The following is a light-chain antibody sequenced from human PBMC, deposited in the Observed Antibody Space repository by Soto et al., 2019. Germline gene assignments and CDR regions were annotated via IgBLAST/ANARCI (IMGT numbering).Light chain of an antibody. CDR1: QDISNY. CDR3: QQYDNLPPFT. Sequence: DIQMTQSPSSLSASVGDRVTITCQASQDISNYLNWYQQKPGKAPKLLIYDASNLETGVPSRFSGSGSGTDFTFTISSLQPKDIATYYCQQYDNLPPFTFGPGTKVHIK. V-gene: IGKV1-33*01. J-gene: IGKJ3*01. CDR2: DAS.